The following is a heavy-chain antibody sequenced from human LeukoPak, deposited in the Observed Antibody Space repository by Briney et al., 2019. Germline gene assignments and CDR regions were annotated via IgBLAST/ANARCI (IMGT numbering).Heavy chain of an antibody. J-gene: IGHJ4*02. Sequence: ASVKVSCKVSGYTLTELSMHWVRQAPGKGLEWMGGFDPEDGETIYAQRFQGRVTTTEDTSTDTAYMELSSLRSEDTAMYYCATLAPTRYSSGWYLSRFDWWGQGTLVTVSS. D-gene: IGHD6-19*01. CDR3: ATLAPTRYSSGWYLSRFDW. V-gene: IGHV1-24*01. CDR2: FDPEDGET. CDR1: GYTLTELS.